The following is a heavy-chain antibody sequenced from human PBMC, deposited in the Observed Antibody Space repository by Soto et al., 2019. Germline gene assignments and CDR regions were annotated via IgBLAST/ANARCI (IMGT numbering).Heavy chain of an antibody. Sequence: GASVKVSCKASGYTFTSYAMHWVRQAPGQRLEWMGWINAGNGNTKYSQKFQGRVTITRDTSASTAYMELNSLRAEDTAVYYCARDPGGTDFAEWTYYFDYWGQGTLVTVS. V-gene: IGHV1-3*01. CDR1: GYTFTSYA. CDR3: ARDPGGTDFAEWTYYFDY. J-gene: IGHJ4*02. CDR2: INAGNGNT. D-gene: IGHD3-3*01.